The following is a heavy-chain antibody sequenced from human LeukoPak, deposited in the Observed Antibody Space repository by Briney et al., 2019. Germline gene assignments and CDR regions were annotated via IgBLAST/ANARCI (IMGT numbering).Heavy chain of an antibody. CDR1: GFTFSSYS. CDR3: ASGIVGATPWDY. Sequence: GGSLRLSCVVSGFTFSSYSMNWVRQAPGKGLEWVSYISSSSRSIYYADSVKGRFTISRDNAKNSLYLQMNSLRAEDTAVYYCASGIVGATPWDYWGQGTLVTVSS. CDR2: ISSSSRSI. J-gene: IGHJ4*02. D-gene: IGHD1-26*01. V-gene: IGHV3-48*01.